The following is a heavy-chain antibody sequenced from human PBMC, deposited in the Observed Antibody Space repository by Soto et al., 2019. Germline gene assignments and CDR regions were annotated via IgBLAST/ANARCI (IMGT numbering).Heavy chain of an antibody. CDR2: IYYSGST. V-gene: IGHV4-31*03. CDR1: GGSLSSGGFY. CDR3: ARGMITFGGVIAFDAFDI. Sequence: SETLSLTCTVSGGSLSSGGFYWSWIRQHPGKGLEWIGYIYYSGSTYYNPSLKSRVTISVDTSKNQFSLKLSSVTAADTAVYYCARGMITFGGVIAFDAFDIWGQGTMVTVSS. D-gene: IGHD3-16*02. J-gene: IGHJ3*02.